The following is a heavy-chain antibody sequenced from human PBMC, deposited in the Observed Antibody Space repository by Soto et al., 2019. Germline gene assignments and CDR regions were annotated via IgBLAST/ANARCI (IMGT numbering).Heavy chain of an antibody. CDR2: IYHTGRT. J-gene: IGHJ4*02. CDR3: ARTDAYNSAFVDS. V-gene: IGHV4-30-4*08. Sequence: QVQLQEMGPGLVKPSQTLTITCTVSGGSVNSAYWSWIRQLPGKGLEWMGNIYHTGRTFYNPSVKSRVANAGDTSKPLFSLKMRSVTAADTAVYYCARTDAYNSAFVDSWGQGTVVTVSS. CDR1: GGSVNSAY. D-gene: IGHD1-1*01.